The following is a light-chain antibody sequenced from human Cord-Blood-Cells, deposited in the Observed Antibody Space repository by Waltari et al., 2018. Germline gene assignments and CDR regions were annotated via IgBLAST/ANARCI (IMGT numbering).Light chain of an antibody. J-gene: IGKJ1*01. Sequence: EIVLTQSPCTLSLSPGERATLSCRASQSVSSSYLAWYQQKPGQAPRLLIYGASSRATGIPDRFSGSGSGTDFTLTISRLEPEDFAVYYCQPYGSSPLTFGQGTKVEIK. CDR3: QPYGSSPLT. CDR2: GAS. V-gene: IGKV3-20*01. CDR1: QSVSSSY.